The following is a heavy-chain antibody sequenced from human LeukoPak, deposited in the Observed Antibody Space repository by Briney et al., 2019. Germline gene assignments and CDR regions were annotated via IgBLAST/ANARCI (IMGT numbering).Heavy chain of an antibody. J-gene: IGHJ3*02. CDR1: GFTFSSYS. D-gene: IGHD4/OR15-4a*01. CDR2: ISSSGSTI. Sequence: GGSLRLSCAASGFTFSSYSMNWVRQAPGKGLEWVSYISSSGSTIYYADSVKGRFTISRDNSKNTLYLQMNSLRAEDTAMYYCAKVSLNMVNDAFDIWGQGTMVSVSS. CDR3: AKVSLNMVNDAFDI. V-gene: IGHV3-48*01.